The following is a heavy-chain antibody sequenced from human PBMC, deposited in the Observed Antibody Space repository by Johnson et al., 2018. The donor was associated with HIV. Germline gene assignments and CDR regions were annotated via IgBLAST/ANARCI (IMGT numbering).Heavy chain of an antibody. D-gene: IGHD6-13*01. Sequence: VQLVESGGGLVQPGGSLRLSCAASGFTFSTYDMYWVRQATGKGLEWVSTIGTAGDTYYAGSVKGRFTISRENANNSLYLQMNSLRAGDTAIYYCARDGESQQLTLGDAFDVWGQGTMVTVSS. CDR1: GFTFSTYD. CDR3: ARDGESQQLTLGDAFDV. J-gene: IGHJ3*01. CDR2: IGTAGDT. V-gene: IGHV3-13*01.